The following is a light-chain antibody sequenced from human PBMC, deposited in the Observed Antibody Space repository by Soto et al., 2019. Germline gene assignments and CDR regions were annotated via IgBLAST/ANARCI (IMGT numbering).Light chain of an antibody. J-gene: IGKJ2*01. CDR1: QSISSW. CDR2: DAS. CDR3: QQYNSYSRT. V-gene: IGKV1-5*01. Sequence: DIQMTQSPSTLSASVGDRVTITCRASQSISSWLAWYQQKPWKAPKVLIYDASSLESGVPSRFSGSGSGTEFTLTISSLQPDDFATYYCQQYNSYSRTFGQGTKLEIK.